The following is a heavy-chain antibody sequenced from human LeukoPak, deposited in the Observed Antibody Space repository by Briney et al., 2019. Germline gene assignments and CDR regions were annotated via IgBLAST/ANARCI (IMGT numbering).Heavy chain of an antibody. CDR2: MNPNSGNT. CDR1: GYTFTSYD. Sequence: EASVKVSCKASGYTFTSYDINWVRQATGQGLEWMGWMNPNSGNTGYAQKFQGRVTMTRNTSISTAYMELSSLRSEDTAVYYCARVTNMRIQLWLGYWGQGTLVTVSS. D-gene: IGHD5-18*01. V-gene: IGHV1-8*01. J-gene: IGHJ4*02. CDR3: ARVTNMRIQLWLGY.